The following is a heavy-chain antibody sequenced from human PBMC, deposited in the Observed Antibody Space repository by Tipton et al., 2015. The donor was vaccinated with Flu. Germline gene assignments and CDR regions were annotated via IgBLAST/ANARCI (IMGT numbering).Heavy chain of an antibody. CDR3: ARGTGYCSSTSCFHGMDV. J-gene: IGHJ6*02. CDR1: GDSVSSNSAA. CDR2: TYYRSKWYN. Sequence: VKPSQTLSLTCAISGDSVSSNSAAWNWIRQSPSRGLEWLGRTYYRSKWYNDYAVSVKSRITISPDTSKNQFSLQLNSVTPEDTAVYYCARGTGYCSSTSCFHGMDVWGQGTTVTVSS. D-gene: IGHD2-2*01. V-gene: IGHV6-1*01.